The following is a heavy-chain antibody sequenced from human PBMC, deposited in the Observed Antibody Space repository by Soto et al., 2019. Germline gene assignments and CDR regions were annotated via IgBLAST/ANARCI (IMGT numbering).Heavy chain of an antibody. D-gene: IGHD3-9*01. CDR1: GFNFSSYG. V-gene: IGHV3-30*18. CDR2: ISYDGSNK. CDR3: AKGYYDILTGYLYYYYYGMDV. Sequence: PGGSLRLSCAASGFNFSSYGMHWVRQAPGKGLEWVAVISYDGSNKYYADSVKGRFTISRDNSKNTLYLQMNSLRAEDTAVYYCAKGYYDILTGYLYYYYYGMDVWGQGTTVTVSS. J-gene: IGHJ6*02.